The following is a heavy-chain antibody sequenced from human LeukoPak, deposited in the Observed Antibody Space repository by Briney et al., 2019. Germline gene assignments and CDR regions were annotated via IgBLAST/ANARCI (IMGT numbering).Heavy chain of an antibody. D-gene: IGHD5-24*01. CDR3: ARLRDGYNPGDY. Sequence: GESLKISCKGSGYSFAAYWIAWVHQMPGKGLDYIGIIYPGDSDTRYCPSFQGQVTISADKTISTAYLQWSSLKASDTAMYYCARLRDGYNPGDYWGQGTLVTVSS. CDR1: GYSFAAYW. CDR2: IYPGDSDT. J-gene: IGHJ4*02. V-gene: IGHV5-51*07.